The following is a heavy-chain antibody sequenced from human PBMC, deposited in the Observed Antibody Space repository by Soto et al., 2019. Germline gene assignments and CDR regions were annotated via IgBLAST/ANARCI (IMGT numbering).Heavy chain of an antibody. J-gene: IGHJ3*02. CDR3: ARDLHMTTVTTPDAFDI. D-gene: IGHD4-17*01. V-gene: IGHV1-18*01. CDR1: GYTFTSYG. CDR2: ISAYNGNT. Sequence: GASVKVSCKASGYTFTSYGISWVRQAPGQGLEWMGWISAYNGNTNYAQKLQGRVTMTTDTSTSTAYMELRSLRSDDTAVYYCARDLHMTTVTTPDAFDIWGQGTMVTVS.